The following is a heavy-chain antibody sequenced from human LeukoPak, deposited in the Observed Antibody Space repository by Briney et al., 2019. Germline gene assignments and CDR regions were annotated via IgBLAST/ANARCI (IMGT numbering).Heavy chain of an antibody. CDR3: ARDAAVAGTWISNY. V-gene: IGHV3-30*03. Sequence: PGGSLRLSCAASGFTFSNYGMHWVRQAPGKGLEWVTLISYDGSNKYYADSVKGRFTISRDNSKNTLYLQMNSLRPEDTAVYYCARDAAVAGTWISNYWGQGTLVTVSS. CDR1: GFTFSNYG. CDR2: ISYDGSNK. D-gene: IGHD6-19*01. J-gene: IGHJ4*02.